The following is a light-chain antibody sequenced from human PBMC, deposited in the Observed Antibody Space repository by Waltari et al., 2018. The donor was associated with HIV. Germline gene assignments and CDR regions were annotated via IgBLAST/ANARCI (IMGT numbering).Light chain of an antibody. CDR1: QSIATW. V-gene: IGKV1-5*03. CDR2: RAS. Sequence: DIQMTQSPSTLSASVGDSVTITSRASQSIATWLAWYHQKPGKAPRVLIYRASILESGVPARFSGRGSGTEFTLTISSLQPDDFATYYCQQYNDYWWTFGQGTKVEIK. CDR3: QQYNDYWWT. J-gene: IGKJ1*01.